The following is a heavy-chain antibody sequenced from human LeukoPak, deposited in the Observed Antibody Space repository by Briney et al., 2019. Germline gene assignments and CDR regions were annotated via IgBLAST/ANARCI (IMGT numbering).Heavy chain of an antibody. CDR3: AARGYCSSTSCLLEY. V-gene: IGHV3-74*01. CDR2: ISHDGII. CDR1: GFTFSSYV. Sequence: PGGSLRLSCETAGFTFSSYVMHWVRRTPGKGLVWVSRISHDGIISYADSVKGRFTISRDNAKNMLYLQMNSLRDEDTAVYYCAARGYCSSTSCLLEYWGQGTLVTVSS. D-gene: IGHD2-2*01. J-gene: IGHJ4*02.